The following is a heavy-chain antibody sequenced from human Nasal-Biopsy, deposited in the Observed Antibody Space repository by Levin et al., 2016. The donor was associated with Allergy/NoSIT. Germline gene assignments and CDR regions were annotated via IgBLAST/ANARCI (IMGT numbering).Heavy chain of an antibody. Sequence: GGSLRLSCVVSGIKFRSYGMHWVRQAPGKGLEWVAVISSDGSDVSYADSVKGRFTISRDNFKTTVYLQMNSLRPEDSAVYYCASPLLLGGSWGPGTLVTVSS. D-gene: IGHD3-22*01. V-gene: IGHV3-30*03. CDR1: GIKFRSYG. CDR2: ISSDGSDV. J-gene: IGHJ5*02. CDR3: ASPLLLGGS.